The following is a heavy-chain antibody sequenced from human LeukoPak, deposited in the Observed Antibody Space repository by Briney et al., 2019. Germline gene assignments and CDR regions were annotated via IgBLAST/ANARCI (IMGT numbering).Heavy chain of an antibody. D-gene: IGHD3-10*01. CDR1: GFTFSSYS. J-gene: IGHJ4*02. CDR2: ISSSSSYI. V-gene: IGHV3-21*01. CDR3: ARSPEDRFGELLWGGYFDY. Sequence: GGSLRLSCAASGFTFSSYSMNWVRQAPGKGLEWVSSISSSSSYIYYADSVKGRFTISRDNAKNSLYLQMNSLRAEDTAVYYCARSPEDRFGELLWGGYFDYWGQGTLVTVSS.